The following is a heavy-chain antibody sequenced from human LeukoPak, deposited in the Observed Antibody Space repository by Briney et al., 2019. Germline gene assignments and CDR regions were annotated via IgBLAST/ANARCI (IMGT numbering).Heavy chain of an antibody. J-gene: IGHJ6*02. V-gene: IGHV3-7*04. CDR2: INEDGSEK. Sequence: GGSLRLSCAASGFTLSNFWTNWVRQAPGKGLEWVANINEDGSEKNYVDSVKGRFTISRDNAKNSVYVQMDSLRAEDTAVYYCARERVTMVRGVFNYYYNYNGMDVWGQGTTVTVSS. D-gene: IGHD3-10*01. CDR1: GFTLSNFW. CDR3: ARERVTMVRGVFNYYYNYNGMDV.